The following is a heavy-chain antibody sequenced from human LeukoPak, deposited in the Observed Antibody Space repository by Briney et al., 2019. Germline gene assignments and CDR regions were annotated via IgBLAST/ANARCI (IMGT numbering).Heavy chain of an antibody. Sequence: SETLSLTCSVSGGAISRYYWSWIRQPPGKGLEWLAFIYTDGSTNYNTSLKSRVTISVDTSSNQFSLKLSSVTAADTAVYFCAKTGNGYDPLYYYYYMDVWGKGTTVTVSS. D-gene: IGHD5-12*01. CDR2: IYTDGST. J-gene: IGHJ6*03. CDR3: AKTGNGYDPLYYYYYMDV. V-gene: IGHV4-4*09. CDR1: GGAISRYY.